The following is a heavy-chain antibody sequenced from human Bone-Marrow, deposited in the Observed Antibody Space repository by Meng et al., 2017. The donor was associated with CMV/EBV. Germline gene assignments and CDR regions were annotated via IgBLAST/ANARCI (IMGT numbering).Heavy chain of an antibody. Sequence: SETLSLTCTVSGGSISSCSYYWGWIRQPPGKGLEWIGSIYYSGSTYYNPSLKSRVTISVDTSKNQFSLKLSSVTAADTAVYYCARGLKGYNGLWGQGTLVTVSS. CDR3: ARGLKGYNGL. V-gene: IGHV4-39*01. J-gene: IGHJ4*02. CDR1: GGSISSCSYY. D-gene: IGHD1-14*01. CDR2: IYYSGST.